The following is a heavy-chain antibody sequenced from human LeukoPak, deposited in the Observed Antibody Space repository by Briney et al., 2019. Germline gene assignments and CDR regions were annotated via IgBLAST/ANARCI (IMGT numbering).Heavy chain of an antibody. V-gene: IGHV1-2*02. CDR3: ARGLNYATVSYMDV. Sequence: GASVKVSCKASGYTFTGYYMHWVRQAPGQGLEWMGWINPNSGGTNYAQKFQGRVTMTRDTSISTAYMELSRLRSDDTAVYYCARGLNYATVSYMDVWAKGPRSPSP. CDR1: GYTFTGYY. CDR2: INPNSGGT. J-gene: IGHJ6*03. D-gene: IGHD4-17*01.